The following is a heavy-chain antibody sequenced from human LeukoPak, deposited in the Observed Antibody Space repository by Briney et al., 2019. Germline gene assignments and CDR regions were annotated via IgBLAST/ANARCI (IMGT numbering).Heavy chain of an antibody. J-gene: IGHJ5*02. V-gene: IGHV4-34*01. Sequence: SETLALTCSVYGGSFSGYYWSWIRQPPGKGLEWIGEINHSGSTNYNPSLKSRVTISVDTSKNQFSLKLSSVTAADTAVYYCARGRLGYYGSGSYHKGFDPWGQGTLVTVSS. CDR1: GGSFSGYY. D-gene: IGHD3-10*01. CDR3: ARGRLGYYGSGSYHKGFDP. CDR2: INHSGST.